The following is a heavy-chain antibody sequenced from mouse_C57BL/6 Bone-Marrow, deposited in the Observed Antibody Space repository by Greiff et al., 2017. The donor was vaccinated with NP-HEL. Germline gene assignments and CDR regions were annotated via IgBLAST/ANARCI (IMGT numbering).Heavy chain of an antibody. V-gene: IGHV1-76*01. CDR3: ATSSYAD. CDR1: GYTFTDYY. J-gene: IGHJ3*01. D-gene: IGHD1-1*01. CDR2: IYPGSGNT. Sequence: QVQLQQSGAELVRPGASVKLSCKASGYTFTDYYINWVKQRPGQGLEWIARIYPGSGNTYYNEKFKGKATLTAEKSSSTAYMQLSSLTSEDSAVYFCATSSYADWGQGTLVTVSA.